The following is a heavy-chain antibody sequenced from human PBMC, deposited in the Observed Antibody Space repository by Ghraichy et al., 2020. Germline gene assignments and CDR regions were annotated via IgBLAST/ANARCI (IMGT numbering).Heavy chain of an antibody. J-gene: IGHJ4*02. Sequence: SETLSLTCAVYGGAFSGYYWNWIRQAPGKGLEWIGEINHSGSTNYNPSLKSRVTISVDTSKNQFSLKLSSVTAADTAVYYCAKWDEMSTSDYWGQGTLVTVSS. V-gene: IGHV4-34*01. CDR3: AKWDEMSTSDY. CDR1: GGAFSGYY. D-gene: IGHD5-24*01. CDR2: INHSGST.